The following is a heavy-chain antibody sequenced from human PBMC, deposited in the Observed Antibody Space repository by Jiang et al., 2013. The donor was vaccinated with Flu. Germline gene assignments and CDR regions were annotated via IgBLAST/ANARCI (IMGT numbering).Heavy chain of an antibody. CDR1: GGTFSNYG. J-gene: IGHJ4*02. CDR2: IIPIFGTA. V-gene: IGHV1-69*06. D-gene: IGHD3-22*01. Sequence: GAEVKKPGSSVKVSCKASGGTFSNYGIDWVRQAPGQGLEWMGGIIPIFGTANYAQKFQGRVTITADISTTTVYMEVNSLRSEDTAMYFCARGPDSSGYYYFYWGQGTLVTVSS. CDR3: ARGPDSSGYYYFY.